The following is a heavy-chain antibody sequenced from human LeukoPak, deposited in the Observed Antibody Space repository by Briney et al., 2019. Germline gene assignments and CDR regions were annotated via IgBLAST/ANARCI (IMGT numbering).Heavy chain of an antibody. CDR1: GFTFSSYW. CDR2: IKSDGST. V-gene: IGHV3-74*01. Sequence: GGALRLSCAASGFTFSSYWMHWVRQTPGKGLVWVSRIKSDGSTIYADSVKGRFTISRDNSKNTFYLQMNSLRAEDTAVYYCARGPYCSGGSCYSLGEFDPWGQGTLVTVSS. CDR3: ARGPYCSGGSCYSLGEFDP. D-gene: IGHD2-15*01. J-gene: IGHJ5*02.